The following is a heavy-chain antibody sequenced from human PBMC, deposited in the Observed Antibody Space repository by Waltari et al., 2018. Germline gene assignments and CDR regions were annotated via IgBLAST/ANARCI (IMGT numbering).Heavy chain of an antibody. V-gene: IGHV4-4*02. CDR3: ARSKINLYSSSWLIDY. D-gene: IGHD6-13*01. CDR1: GGSISSSNW. Sequence: QVQLQESGPGLVKPSGTLSLTCAVSGGSISSSNWWRWVRPPPGKGLEWIGEIYHSGSTNYNPSLKSRVTISVDKSKNQFSLKLSSVTAADTAVCYCARSKINLYSSSWLIDYWGQGTLVTVSS. J-gene: IGHJ4*02. CDR2: IYHSGST.